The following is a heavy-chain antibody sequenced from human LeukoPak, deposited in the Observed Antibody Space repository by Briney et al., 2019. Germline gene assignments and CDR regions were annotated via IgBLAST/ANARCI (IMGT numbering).Heavy chain of an antibody. D-gene: IGHD3-10*01. CDR2: INPSGGST. J-gene: IGHJ4*02. CDR3: ARNVASGLDY. Sequence: PGASVKVSCKASGYTFTTYYIHWVRQAPEQGLEWMGFINPSGGSTSYAQKFQGRVTMTRDTSTSTVYMELSSLRSEDTAVYYCARNVASGLDYWGQGTLVIVSS. CDR1: GYTFTTYY. V-gene: IGHV1-46*03.